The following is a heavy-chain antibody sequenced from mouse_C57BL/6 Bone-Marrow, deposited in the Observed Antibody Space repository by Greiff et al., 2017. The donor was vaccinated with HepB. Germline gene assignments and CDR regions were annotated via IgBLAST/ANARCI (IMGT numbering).Heavy chain of an antibody. V-gene: IGHV5-17*01. CDR1: GFTFSDYG. Sequence: DVHLVESGGGLVKPGGSLKLSCAASGFTFSDYGMHWVRQAPEKGLEWVAYISSGSSTIYYADTVKGRFTISRDNAKNTLFLQMTSLRSEDTAMYYCARDYSEMDYWGQGTSVTVSS. J-gene: IGHJ4*01. CDR3: ARDYSEMDY. CDR2: ISSGSSTI. D-gene: IGHD2-12*01.